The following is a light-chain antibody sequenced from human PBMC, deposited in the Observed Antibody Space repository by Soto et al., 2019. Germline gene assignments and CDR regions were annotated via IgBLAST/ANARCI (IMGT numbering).Light chain of an antibody. J-gene: IGKJ1*01. CDR3: QQSYSTLKT. V-gene: IGKV1-39*01. Sequence: DSQMTQSPSSLSASVGDRVTITCRASRSISSYLNWYQQKPGKAPKLLIYAASSLQSGVPSRFSGSGSGTDFTLTINSLQPEDFATYYWQQSYSTLKTFGQGTKVEIK. CDR1: RSISSY. CDR2: AAS.